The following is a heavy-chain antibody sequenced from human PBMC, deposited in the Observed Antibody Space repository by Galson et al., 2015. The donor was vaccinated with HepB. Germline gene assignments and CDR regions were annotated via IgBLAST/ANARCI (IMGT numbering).Heavy chain of an antibody. CDR3: VKGGYCGRSTCEFPFDL. D-gene: IGHD2-15*01. CDR1: GFTFSAYA. V-gene: IGHV3-64D*06. CDR2: VSSQGVTT. J-gene: IGHJ4*01. Sequence: SLRLSCAASGFTFSAYAMHWVRQAPGKGLDYVSVVSSQGVTTYYADSVRDRFIISRDNSKNTVYLQMSSLRPEDTAVYYCVKGGYCGRSTCEFPFDLWGHGTLVTVSS.